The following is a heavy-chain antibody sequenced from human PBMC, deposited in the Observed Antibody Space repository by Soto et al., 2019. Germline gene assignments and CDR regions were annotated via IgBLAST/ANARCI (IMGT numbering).Heavy chain of an antibody. J-gene: IGHJ4*02. V-gene: IGHV1-69*06. Sequence: SVKVSCKASGGSLSTNPISWLRQAPGQGLEWMGGTGSGTGPGNNAQKFQGRLTVTADKSTSTVYMELTNLSSEDTAVYYCARRDSGGFFRFFDSWGQGTLVTVSS. CDR2: TGSGTGPG. CDR3: ARRDSGGFFRFFDS. CDR1: GGSLSTNP. D-gene: IGHD2-15*01.